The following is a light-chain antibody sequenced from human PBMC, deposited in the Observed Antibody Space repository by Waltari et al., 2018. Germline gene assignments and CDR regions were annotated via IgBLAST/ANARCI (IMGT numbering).Light chain of an antibody. Sequence: QSALTQPASVSGSPGQSITISCIGTSSDIGGYNYVSWYQQHPGKAPNVMLDNVNNRPSGVSDRFSGSKSGNTASLTISGLQAEDEADYFCCLYASSYTPFFVFGTGTKLTVL. V-gene: IGLV2-14*03. CDR3: CLYASSYTPFFV. CDR2: NVN. CDR1: SSDIGGYNY. J-gene: IGLJ1*01.